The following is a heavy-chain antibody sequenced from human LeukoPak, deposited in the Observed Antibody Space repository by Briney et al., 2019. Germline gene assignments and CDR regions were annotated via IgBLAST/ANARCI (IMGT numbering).Heavy chain of an antibody. J-gene: IGHJ3*02. CDR1: GYSFTSYW. D-gene: IGHD3-22*01. V-gene: IGHV5-51*01. Sequence: GESLKISCKGSGYSFTSYWIGWVRQMPGKGLEWMGIIYLGDSDTRYSPSFQGQVTISADKSISTAYLQWSSLKASDTAMYYCARRDDSSGYSDAFDIWGQGTMVTVSS. CDR3: ARRDDSSGYSDAFDI. CDR2: IYLGDSDT.